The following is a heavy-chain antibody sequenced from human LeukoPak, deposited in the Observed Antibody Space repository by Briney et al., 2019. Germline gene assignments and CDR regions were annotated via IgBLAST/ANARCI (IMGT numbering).Heavy chain of an antibody. CDR1: GYTCTSYG. D-gene: IGHD3-3*01. V-gene: IGHV1-18*01. CDR3: ARDKPQYYDFWSGYYTWFDP. J-gene: IGHJ5*02. Sequence: ASVKVSCKASGYTCTSYGISWVRQAPGQGLEWMGWISAYNGNTNYAQKLQGRVAMTTDTSTSTAYMELRSLRSDDTAVYYCARDKPQYYDFWSGYYTWFDPWGQGTLVTVSS. CDR2: ISAYNGNT.